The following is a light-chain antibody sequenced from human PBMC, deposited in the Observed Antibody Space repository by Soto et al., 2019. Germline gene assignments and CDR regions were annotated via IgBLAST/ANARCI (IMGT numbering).Light chain of an antibody. CDR3: ATWDRSLSVYV. CDR2: DNS. Sequence: QSVLTQPPSVSAAPGEMLTISCSGSSPNIGKNFVSWYQQLPGTTPKLLIYDNSQRPSGIPDRFSASKSGTSATLGITGLQTGDEADYYCATWDRSLSVYVFGTGTKVTVL. CDR1: SPNIGKNF. J-gene: IGLJ1*01. V-gene: IGLV1-51*01.